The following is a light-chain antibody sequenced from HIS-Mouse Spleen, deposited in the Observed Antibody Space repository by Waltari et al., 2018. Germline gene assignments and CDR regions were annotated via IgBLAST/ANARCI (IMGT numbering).Light chain of an antibody. V-gene: IGKV1-9*01. CDR2: AAS. CDR1: QGISSY. Sequence: DIQLTQSPSFLSASVVDRVTITCRASQGISSYLAWYQQKPGKAPKPLIYAASTLQSGVQSRFSGSGSGTEFTLTISSLQPEDFATYYCQQLNSYPPTFGQGTKVEIK. CDR3: QQLNSYPPT. J-gene: IGKJ1*01.